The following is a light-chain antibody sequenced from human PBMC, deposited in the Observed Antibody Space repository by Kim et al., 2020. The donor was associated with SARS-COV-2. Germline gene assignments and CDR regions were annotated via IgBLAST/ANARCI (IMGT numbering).Light chain of an antibody. CDR1: QSVSTN. V-gene: IGKV3-15*01. J-gene: IGKJ4*01. Sequence: APGERATLSCSASQSVSTNLAWYHQKPGQAPRLLIYGASARVTGIPARFSGSGSGTEFTLTINSLQSEDFAVYYCQQYNNWPPVTFGGGTKVDIK. CDR3: QQYNNWPPVT. CDR2: GAS.